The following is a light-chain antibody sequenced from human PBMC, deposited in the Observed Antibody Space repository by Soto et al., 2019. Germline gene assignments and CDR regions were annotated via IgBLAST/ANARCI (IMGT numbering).Light chain of an antibody. CDR2: EVS. CDR1: SSDVGGYNY. CDR3: SSYAASNNLGV. J-gene: IGLJ2*01. Sequence: QSVLTQPPSASGSPGQSVTISCIGTSSDVGGYNYVSWYQQHPGKAPKLMIYEVSKRPSGVPDRFSGSKSGNTASLTVSGIQAEDEADYYCSSYAASNNLGVFGGATKVTVL. V-gene: IGLV2-8*01.